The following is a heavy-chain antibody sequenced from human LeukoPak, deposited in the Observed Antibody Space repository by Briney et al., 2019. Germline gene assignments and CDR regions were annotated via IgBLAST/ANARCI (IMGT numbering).Heavy chain of an antibody. J-gene: IGHJ4*02. Sequence: PGGSLRLSCAASGFTVSSNYMSWVRQAPGKGLEWVSVIYSSGTTYYADSVKGRFTISRDNSKNTLYLQMNRLRAEDTAVYYCARGGVDITMGCFDYWGQGTLVTVSS. V-gene: IGHV3-66*01. CDR3: ARGGVDITMGCFDY. CDR1: GFTVSSNY. D-gene: IGHD3-22*01. CDR2: IYSSGTT.